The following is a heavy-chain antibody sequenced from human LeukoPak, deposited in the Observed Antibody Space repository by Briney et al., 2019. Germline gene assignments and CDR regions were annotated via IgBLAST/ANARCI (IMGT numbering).Heavy chain of an antibody. J-gene: IGHJ5*02. Sequence: ASVTVSCKASAYTFTGYYLHWVRQAPGQGLEWMGWINPNSGGTNYAQKFQGRVTMTRDTSISTAYMELSRLRSDDTAVYYCARDLSSWYDDDWFDPWGQGTLVTVSS. V-gene: IGHV1-2*02. CDR2: INPNSGGT. D-gene: IGHD6-13*01. CDR3: ARDLSSWYDDDWFDP. CDR1: AYTFTGYY.